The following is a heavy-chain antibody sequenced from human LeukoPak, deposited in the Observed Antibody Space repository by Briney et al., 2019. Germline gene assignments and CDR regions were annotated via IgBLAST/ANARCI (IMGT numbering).Heavy chain of an antibody. CDR1: GYTFTSYA. CDR2: INPNSGGT. J-gene: IGHJ6*03. Sequence: GASVKVSCKASGYTFTSYAMNWVRQAPGQGLEWMGWINPNSGGTNYAQKFQGRVTMTRDTSISTASMEMSRLRSDDTAVYYCARAREYDFWSGYTSYYYYMDVWGKGTTVTVSS. CDR3: ARAREYDFWSGYTSYYYYMDV. V-gene: IGHV1-2*02. D-gene: IGHD3-3*01.